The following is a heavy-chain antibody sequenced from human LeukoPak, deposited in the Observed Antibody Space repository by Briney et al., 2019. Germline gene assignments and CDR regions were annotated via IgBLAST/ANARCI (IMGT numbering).Heavy chain of an antibody. CDR1: VGSISRSSYY. Sequence: SQTLSLTCAVSVGSISRSSYYGGWIRQPPGKGLEWVGSIYYSGSTYSNPSLKSQDTISVDASKNQFSLKLPSVAPQSPVWIFCARLRYYDFWSGYIYWGQGTLVTVSS. D-gene: IGHD3-3*01. J-gene: IGHJ4*02. CDR3: ARLRYYDFWSGYIY. CDR2: IYYSGST. V-gene: IGHV4-39*01.